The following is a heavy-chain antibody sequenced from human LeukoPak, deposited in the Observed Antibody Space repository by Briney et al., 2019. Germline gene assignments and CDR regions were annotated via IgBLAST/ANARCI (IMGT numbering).Heavy chain of an antibody. D-gene: IGHD3-9*01. CDR2: IYYSGTT. CDR3: ARVVRYFDWLKGSWFDP. V-gene: IGHV4-39*07. J-gene: IGHJ5*02. Sequence: SETLSLICTVSGGSISSSSHYWGWIRQPPGKGLEWIGSIYYSGTTNYNPSLKSRVTISVDTSKNQFSLKLSSVTAADTAVYYCARVVRYFDWLKGSWFDPWGQGTLVTVSS. CDR1: GGSISSSSHY.